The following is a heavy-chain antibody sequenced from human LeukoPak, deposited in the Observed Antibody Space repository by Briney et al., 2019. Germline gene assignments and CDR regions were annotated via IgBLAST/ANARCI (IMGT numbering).Heavy chain of an antibody. D-gene: IGHD2-15*01. Sequence: PSETLSLTCTVSGGSITSYYWSWIRQPPGKGLEWIGYIYYSGSTSYNPSLKSRVTISVDTSKNQFSLKLSSVTAADTAVYYCARGTPPYNYYYGMDVWGQGTTVTVSS. CDR1: GGSITSYY. CDR2: IYYSGST. V-gene: IGHV4-59*08. CDR3: ARGTPPYNYYYGMDV. J-gene: IGHJ6*02.